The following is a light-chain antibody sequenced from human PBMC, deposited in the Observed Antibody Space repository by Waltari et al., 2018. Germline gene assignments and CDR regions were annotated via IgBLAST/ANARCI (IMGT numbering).Light chain of an antibody. Sequence: ETVMTQSPATLSAFPGERVTLSCGASQSISSHLAWYQQKPGQPPRLVLYSASSRATGVPVRFVGSGSGTDFTRTISSLQSEDFAVYYCQQYNNWPLTLGGGTKVEL. CDR3: QQYNNWPLT. CDR1: QSISSH. J-gene: IGKJ4*01. CDR2: SAS. V-gene: IGKV3-15*01.